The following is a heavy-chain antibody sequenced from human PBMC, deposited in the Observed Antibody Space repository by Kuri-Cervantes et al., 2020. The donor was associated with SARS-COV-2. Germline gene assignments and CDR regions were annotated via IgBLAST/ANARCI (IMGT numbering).Heavy chain of an antibody. D-gene: IGHD2-2*01. CDR3: AKDTYKDVVVPAAHDY. CDR1: GFTFSSYG. V-gene: IGHV3-30*18. J-gene: IGHJ4*02. Sequence: GESLKISCAASGFTFSSYGMHWVRQAPGKGLEWVAVISYDGSNKYYADSVKGRFTISRDNSKNTLYLQMNSLRAEDTAVYYCAKDTYKDVVVPAAHDYWGQGTLVTVSS. CDR2: ISYDGSNK.